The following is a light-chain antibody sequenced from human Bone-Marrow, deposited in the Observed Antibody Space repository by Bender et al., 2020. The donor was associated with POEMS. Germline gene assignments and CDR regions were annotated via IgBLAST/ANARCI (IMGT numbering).Light chain of an antibody. V-gene: IGLV1-51*01. CDR3: GTWDSSLSVVV. J-gene: IGLJ2*01. CDR1: DSNFGGNN. Sequence: QSVLTQPPSASGTPGQSVIISCSGTDSNFGGNNVNWYQHLPGTAPKLLIYDNNDRPSGIPDRFSGSKSGTSATLGITGLQTKDEADYYCGTWDSSLSVVVFGGGTTLTVL. CDR2: DNN.